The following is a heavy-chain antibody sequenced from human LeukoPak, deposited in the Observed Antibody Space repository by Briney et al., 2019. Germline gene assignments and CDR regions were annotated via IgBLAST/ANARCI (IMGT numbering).Heavy chain of an antibody. CDR2: IYHSGST. CDR3: AREGRRNYYDSSGPIDY. J-gene: IGHJ4*02. D-gene: IGHD3-22*01. Sequence: SETLSLTCAVSGGSISSGGYSWSWIRQPPGKGLEWIGYIYHSGSTYYNPSLKSRVTISVDRSKNQFSLKLSSVTAADTAVYYCAREGRRNYYDSSGPIDYWGQGTLVTVSS. CDR1: GGSISSGGYS. V-gene: IGHV4-30-2*01.